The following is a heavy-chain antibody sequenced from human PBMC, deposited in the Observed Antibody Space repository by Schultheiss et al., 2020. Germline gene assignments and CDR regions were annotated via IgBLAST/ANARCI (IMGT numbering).Heavy chain of an antibody. CDR3: AKGVAVADGVRYFDY. V-gene: IGHV3-33*03. J-gene: IGHJ4*02. Sequence: GGSLRLSCAASGFTFSSYGMHWVRQAPGKGLEWVAVIWYDGSNKYYADSVKGRFTISRDNAENSLYLQMDSLRVEDTAVYYCAKGVAVADGVRYFDYWGQGTLVTVSS. CDR1: GFTFSSYG. CDR2: IWYDGSNK. D-gene: IGHD6-19*01.